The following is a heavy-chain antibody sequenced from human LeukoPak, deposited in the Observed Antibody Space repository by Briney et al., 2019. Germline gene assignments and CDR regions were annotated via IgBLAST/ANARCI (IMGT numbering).Heavy chain of an antibody. CDR2: IRYDGSNK. D-gene: IGHD1-1*01. CDR1: GFSFSDFA. CDR3: ATDVHPGNNWFDP. V-gene: IGHV3-30*02. Sequence: GGSLRLSCAASGFSFSDFAMHWVRQAPGKGLKWVAFIRYDGSNKYYADSVKGRFTISRDDSKNTLYLQMNSLRTEDTAVYYCATDVHPGNNWFDPWGQGTLVTVSS. J-gene: IGHJ5*02.